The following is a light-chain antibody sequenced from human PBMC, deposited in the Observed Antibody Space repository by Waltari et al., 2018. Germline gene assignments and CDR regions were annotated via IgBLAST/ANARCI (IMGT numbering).Light chain of an antibody. CDR2: GAS. V-gene: IGKV3-15*01. CDR3: QQYYNWPRT. CDR1: QSVDSN. J-gene: IGKJ1*01. Sequence: EIVMTQSPATLSVSPGERATLSCRASQSVDSNLAWYQQKPGQAPRLLIYGASTRATGFPDRFRRSGSGTEFTLTISSLQSEDFAIYYCQQYYNWPRTFGQGTKVEIK.